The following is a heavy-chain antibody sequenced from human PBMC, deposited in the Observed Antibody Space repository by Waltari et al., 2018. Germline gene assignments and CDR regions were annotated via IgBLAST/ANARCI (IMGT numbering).Heavy chain of an antibody. CDR1: GFTFNNW. J-gene: IGHJ4*02. CDR2: IKPDGSEK. Sequence: EVQLVESGGGLVQPGGSLRVSCAASGFTFNNWMSWVRQAQGKGLEWVANIKPDGSEKNYADSVKGRFTISIDNVKNSLYLQMNSLSLEDTAVYYCARELHWSARDYWGQGTLVTVSS. V-gene: IGHV3-7*01. CDR3: ARELHWSARDY. D-gene: IGHD3-3*01.